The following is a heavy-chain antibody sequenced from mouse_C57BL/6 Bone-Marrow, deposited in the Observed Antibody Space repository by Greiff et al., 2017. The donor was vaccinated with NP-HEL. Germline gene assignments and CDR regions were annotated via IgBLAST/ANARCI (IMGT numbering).Heavy chain of an antibody. Sequence: EVNVVESGGGLVQPGESLKLSCESNEYEFPSHDMSWVRKTPEKRLELVAAINSDGGSTYYPDTMERRVIITRDNTKKTLYLQMSSLRSEAAALSYCARLTPYGSSCGWYFDVWGTGTTVTVSS. J-gene: IGHJ1*03. CDR3: ARLTPYGSSCGWYFDV. V-gene: IGHV5-2*01. CDR2: INSDGGST. CDR1: EYEFPSHD. D-gene: IGHD1-1*01.